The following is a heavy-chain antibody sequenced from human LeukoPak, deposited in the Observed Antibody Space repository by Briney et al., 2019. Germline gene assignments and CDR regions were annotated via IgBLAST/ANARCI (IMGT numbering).Heavy chain of an antibody. CDR2: ISSSSSYI. D-gene: IGHD5-24*01. V-gene: IGHV3-21*01. J-gene: IGHJ4*02. CDR1: GFTFSSYS. CDR3: AGGRERDGYSIDY. Sequence: SGGSLRLSCAASGFTFSSYSMNWVRQAPGKGLEWVSSISSSSSYIYYADSVKGRFTISRDNAKNSLYLQMNSLRAEDTAVYYCAGGRERDGYSIDYWAREPWSPSPQ.